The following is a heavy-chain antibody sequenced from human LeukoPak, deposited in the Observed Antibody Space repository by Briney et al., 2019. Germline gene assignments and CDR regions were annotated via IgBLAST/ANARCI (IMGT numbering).Heavy chain of an antibody. D-gene: IGHD2-15*01. CDR3: ASAMVAIDY. CDR2: INHSGST. J-gene: IGHJ4*02. V-gene: IGHV4-34*01. Sequence: SETLSLTCAVYGGSFSGYYWSWIRQPPGKGLEWIGEINHSGSTNYNPSLKSRVTISVDTSKNQFSLKLSSVTAADTAVYYCASAMVAIDYWGQGTLVTVST. CDR1: GGSFSGYY.